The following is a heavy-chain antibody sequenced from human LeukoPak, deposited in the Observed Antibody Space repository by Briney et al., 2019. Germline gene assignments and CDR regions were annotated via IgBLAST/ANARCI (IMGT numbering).Heavy chain of an antibody. D-gene: IGHD1-20*01. CDR3: ARCITGTRWFDP. CDR1: GFTVSSYS. Sequence: PGGSLRLSCTVSGFTVSSYSMNWVRQAPGKGLEWVSSISSSSSYIYYADSVKGRFTFSRDNAKNSLYLQMNSLRAEDTAVYYCARCITGTRWFDPWGQGTLVTVSS. CDR2: ISSSSSYI. J-gene: IGHJ5*02. V-gene: IGHV3-21*01.